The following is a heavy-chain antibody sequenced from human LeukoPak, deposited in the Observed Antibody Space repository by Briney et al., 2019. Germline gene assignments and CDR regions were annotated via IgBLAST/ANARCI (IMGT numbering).Heavy chain of an antibody. V-gene: IGHV1-46*02. CDR3: ARGSVELERRNWFDP. D-gene: IGHD1-1*01. CDR1: PYTFNKYY. Sequence: ASVKVSCKASPYTFNKYYIHWVRQAPGQGPEWMGVINPSGRSTSYAQQFRGRVTMTRDTSTSTVYMDLSGLRSEDTAVYYCARGSVELERRNWFDPWGQGTLVTVSS. CDR2: INPSGRST. J-gene: IGHJ5*02.